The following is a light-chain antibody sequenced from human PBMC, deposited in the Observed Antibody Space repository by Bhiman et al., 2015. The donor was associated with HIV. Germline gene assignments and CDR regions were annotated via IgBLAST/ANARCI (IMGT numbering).Light chain of an antibody. V-gene: IGLV3-27*01. J-gene: IGLJ2*01. CDR2: EDI. CDR3: QSAADNNLV. CDR1: VLAKKY. Sequence: SYELTQPSSVSVSPGQTARITCSGDVLAKKYTRWFQQKPGQAPVLVIYEDIERPSGIPERISGSSSGTTVTLTISGAQVEDEADYYCQSAADNNLVFGGGTKLTVL.